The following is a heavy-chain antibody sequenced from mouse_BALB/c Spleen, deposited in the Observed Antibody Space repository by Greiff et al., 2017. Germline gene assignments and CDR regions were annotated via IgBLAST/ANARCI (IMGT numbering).Heavy chain of an antibody. CDR1: GFSLTGYG. CDR2: IWGDGST. J-gene: IGHJ4*01. D-gene: IGHD2-10*01. CDR3: ARDGAYYGNYGAMDD. V-gene: IGHV2-6-7*01. Sequence: VKLMESGPGLVAPSQSLSITCTVSGFSLTGYGVNWVRQPPGKGLEWLGMIWGDGSTDYNSALKSRLSISKDNSKSQVFLKMNSLQTDDTARYYCARDGAYYGNYGAMDDWGQGTSVTVSS.